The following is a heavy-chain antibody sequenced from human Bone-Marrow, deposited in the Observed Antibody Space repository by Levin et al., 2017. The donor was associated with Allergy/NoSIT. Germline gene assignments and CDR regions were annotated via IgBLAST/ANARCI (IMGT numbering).Heavy chain of an antibody. CDR1: GGSISSSSYY. Sequence: KPSETLSLTCTVSGGSISSSSYYWGWIRQPPGKGLEWIGSIYYSGSTYYNPSLKSRVTISVDTSKNQFSLKLSSVTAADTAVYYCARVCSGGSWIDYWGQGTLVTVSS. CDR3: ARVCSGGSWIDY. D-gene: IGHD2-15*01. CDR2: IYYSGST. V-gene: IGHV4-39*07. J-gene: IGHJ4*02.